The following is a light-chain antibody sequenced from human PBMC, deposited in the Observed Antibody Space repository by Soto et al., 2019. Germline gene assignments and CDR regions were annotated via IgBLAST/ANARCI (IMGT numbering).Light chain of an antibody. J-gene: IGKJ1*01. CDR1: QSVSNNY. V-gene: IGKV3-20*01. Sequence: EIVLTQSPGTLSLSPGERATISCRASQSVSNNYLAWYQQKTGQAPRLLIYGASNRATGIPDRFSGSGSGTDFTLTISRLEPEDFAVYYCQQYGSSGTFGQGTKVEIK. CDR3: QQYGSSGT. CDR2: GAS.